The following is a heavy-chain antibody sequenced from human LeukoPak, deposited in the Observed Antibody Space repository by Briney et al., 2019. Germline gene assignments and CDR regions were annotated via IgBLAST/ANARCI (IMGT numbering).Heavy chain of an antibody. CDR1: GFTFNNYW. J-gene: IGHJ4*02. D-gene: IGHD4-11*01. Sequence: GGSLRLSCTASGFTFNNYWMHWVRQAPGKGPVWVSRINTDGSSTSYADSVKGRFTISRDNAKNTLYLQMNSLRAEDTAVYYCARIDYSNYVWHYWGQGTLVTVSS. V-gene: IGHV3-74*01. CDR3: ARIDYSNYVWHY. CDR2: INTDGSST.